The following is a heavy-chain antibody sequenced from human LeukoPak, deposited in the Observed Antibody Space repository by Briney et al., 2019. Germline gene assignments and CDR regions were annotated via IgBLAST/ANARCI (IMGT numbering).Heavy chain of an antibody. CDR3: AKDQGIAVA. V-gene: IGHV3-48*03. D-gene: IGHD6-19*01. Sequence: GGSLRLSCAASGFNFHSHEMNWVRQAPGKGLEFISHISSRVTTMYYADSVKGRFTISRDNGKNSLYLQMNSLRAEDTAVYYCAKDQGIAVAWGQRTLVTVSS. CDR2: ISSRVTTM. J-gene: IGHJ4*02. CDR1: GFNFHSHE.